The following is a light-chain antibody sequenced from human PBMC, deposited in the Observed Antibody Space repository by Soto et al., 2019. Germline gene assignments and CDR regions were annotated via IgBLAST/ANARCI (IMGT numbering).Light chain of an antibody. J-gene: IGKJ1*01. V-gene: IGKV3-20*01. CDR3: QQYSSSRT. CDR1: QSVSSNH. Sequence: EVVMRQSPATLSVSPGERATLSCRASQSVSSNHLAWYQQKPGQAPRLLIYGGSSRATGIPVRFSGSGSETDFTLTITRLEPEDFAVYYCQQYSSSRTFGQGTKVDI. CDR2: GGS.